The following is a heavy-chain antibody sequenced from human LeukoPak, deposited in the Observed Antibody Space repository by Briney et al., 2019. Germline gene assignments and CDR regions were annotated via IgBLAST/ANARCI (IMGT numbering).Heavy chain of an antibody. D-gene: IGHD3-9*01. CDR1: GFTVSSNY. J-gene: IGHJ4*02. V-gene: IGHV3-66*02. Sequence: GGSLRLSCAASGFTVSSNYMNWVRQAPGKGLEWVSVIYSGGSTYYADSVKGRFTISRDNSKNTLYLQMNSLRAEDTAVYYCARANYYDILTGYHDYWGQGTLVTVSS. CDR2: IYSGGST. CDR3: ARANYYDILTGYHDY.